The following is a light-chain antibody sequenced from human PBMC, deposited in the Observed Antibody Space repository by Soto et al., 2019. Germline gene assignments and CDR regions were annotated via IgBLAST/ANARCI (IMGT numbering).Light chain of an antibody. V-gene: IGKV1-5*01. CDR2: DAS. CDR3: QQYNSYSEA. Sequence: DIQMTQSPSTLSASVGDTVTITCRASQSISSWFACYQQKPGKAPKLLIYDASSLESGVPSRFSGSGSGTEFTLTISSLQPDDFATYYCQQYNSYSEAFGQGTKVDI. J-gene: IGKJ1*01. CDR1: QSISSW.